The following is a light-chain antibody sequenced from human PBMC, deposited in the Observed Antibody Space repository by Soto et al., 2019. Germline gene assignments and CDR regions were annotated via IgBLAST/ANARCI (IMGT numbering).Light chain of an antibody. CDR3: QQYNNWSPIT. CDR1: ESVSRN. V-gene: IGKV3D-15*01. CDR2: ATS. Sequence: EIVLTQSPGTLSFSPGERATLSCRASESVSRNYIAWYQQKPGQAPRLLIFATSNTATGIPDRFGGSGSETEFTLTISSLQSEDFAVYYCQQYNNWSPITFGQGTRLEIK. J-gene: IGKJ5*01.